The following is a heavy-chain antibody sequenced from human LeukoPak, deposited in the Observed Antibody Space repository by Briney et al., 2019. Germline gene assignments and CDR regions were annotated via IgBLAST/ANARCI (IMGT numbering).Heavy chain of an antibody. D-gene: IGHD3-10*01. CDR1: GFTFSSYA. J-gene: IGHJ4*02. CDR2: ISGSGGST. V-gene: IGHV3-23*01. CDR3: AKHYYGSGSPFDY. Sequence: PGGSLKLSCAASGFTFSSYAMSWVRQAPGKGLEWVSAISGSGGSTYYADSVKGRFTISRDNSKNTLYLQMNSLRAEDTAVYYCAKHYYGSGSPFDYWGQGTLVTVSS.